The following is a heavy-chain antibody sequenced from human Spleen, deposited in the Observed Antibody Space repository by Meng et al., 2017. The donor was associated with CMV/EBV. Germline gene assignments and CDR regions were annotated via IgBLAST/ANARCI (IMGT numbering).Heavy chain of an antibody. CDR2: ISAYNGNT. CDR1: GYTFTSYG. V-gene: IGHV1-18*01. Sequence: ASVKVSCKASGYTFTSYGISWVRQAPGQGLEWMGWISAYNGNTNYAQKLQGRVTMTTDTSTSTAYMELRSLRSDDTAVYYCASLPITMIVVVPPDSWGQGTLVTVSS. CDR3: ASLPITMIVVVPPDS. D-gene: IGHD3-22*01. J-gene: IGHJ4*02.